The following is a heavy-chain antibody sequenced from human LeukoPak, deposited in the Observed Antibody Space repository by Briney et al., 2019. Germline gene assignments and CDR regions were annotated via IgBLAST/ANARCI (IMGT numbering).Heavy chain of an antibody. CDR3: ARDLGYDSSHGWFDP. Sequence: SETLSLTCTVSGGSISIYYWSWIRQPPGKGLEWIGYIYYSGSTNYNPSLKSRVTISVDTSKNQFSLKLSSVTAADTAVYYCARDLGYDSSHGWFDPWGQGTLVTVSS. J-gene: IGHJ5*02. CDR1: GGSISIYY. D-gene: IGHD3-22*01. V-gene: IGHV4-59*01. CDR2: IYYSGST.